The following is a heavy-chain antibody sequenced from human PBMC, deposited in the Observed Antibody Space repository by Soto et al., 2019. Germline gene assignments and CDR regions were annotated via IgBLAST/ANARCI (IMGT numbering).Heavy chain of an antibody. CDR2: IYPGDSDT. CDR1: GYSFTSYW. CDR3: ARHGYGDYVVYYYGMDV. V-gene: IGHV5-51*01. D-gene: IGHD4-17*01. J-gene: IGHJ6*02. Sequence: GESLKISCQGSGYSFTSYWIGWVRQMPGKGLEWMGIIYPGDSDTRYSPSFQGQVTISADKSISTAYLQWSSLKASDTAMYYCARHGYGDYVVYYYGMDVWGQGTTVTVSS.